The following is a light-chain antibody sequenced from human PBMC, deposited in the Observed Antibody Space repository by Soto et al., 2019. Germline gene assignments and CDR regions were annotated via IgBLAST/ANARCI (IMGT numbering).Light chain of an antibody. V-gene: IGLV2-14*01. J-gene: IGLJ1*01. CDR3: NSYTSTKTYV. CDR2: EVT. CDR1: SSDIGDYNY. Sequence: QSAVAQPASVSGSPGQSITISCTGTSSDIGDYNYVSWFQQHPGRAPKLLIFEVTNRPSGVSNRFSGSKSGYTASLTISGLQTEDEADYYCNSYTSTKTYVFGTGTKVTVL.